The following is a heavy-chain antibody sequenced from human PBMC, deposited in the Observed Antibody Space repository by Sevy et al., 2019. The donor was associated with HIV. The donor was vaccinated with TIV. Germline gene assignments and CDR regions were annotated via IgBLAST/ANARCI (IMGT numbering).Heavy chain of an antibody. D-gene: IGHD3-9*01. CDR2: ISYHGRNE. V-gene: IGHV3-30*03. Sequence: GGSLRLSCAASGFSFSSYGMHWVRQAPGKGLEWVAVISYHGRNEFYGDSVTGRFTISRDNFKKMLHLQLNSLGPEDTAVYYCARDFTGFNGMDVWGQGTMVTVSS. CDR1: GFSFSSYG. CDR3: ARDFTGFNGMDV. J-gene: IGHJ6*02.